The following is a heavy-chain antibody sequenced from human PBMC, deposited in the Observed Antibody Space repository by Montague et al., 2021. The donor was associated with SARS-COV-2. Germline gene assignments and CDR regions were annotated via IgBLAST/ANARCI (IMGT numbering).Heavy chain of an antibody. D-gene: IGHD1-1*01. J-gene: IGHJ4*02. Sequence: SETLSLTCAVYGGSFSDYNWIWIRQSPGGGLEWIGQINYGGSTKYNPSLRSRVTISIDTSKNQFALKLTSVTAADTAVYYCARGAPGYWGQGTLVTVSS. V-gene: IGHV4-34*01. CDR2: INYGGST. CDR3: ARGAPGY. CDR1: GGSFSDYN.